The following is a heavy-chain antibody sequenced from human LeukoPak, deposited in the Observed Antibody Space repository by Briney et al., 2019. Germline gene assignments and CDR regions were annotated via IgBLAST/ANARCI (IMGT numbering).Heavy chain of an antibody. CDR2: ISGSGGST. Sequence: GGSLRLSRAASGFTFSSYAMSWVRQAPGKGLEWVSAISGSGGSTYYADSVKGRFTISRDNSKNTLYLQMNSLRAEDTAVYYCAKTVSGNWGNFDYWGQGTLVTVSS. D-gene: IGHD7-27*01. CDR3: AKTVSGNWGNFDY. J-gene: IGHJ4*02. V-gene: IGHV3-23*01. CDR1: GFTFSSYA.